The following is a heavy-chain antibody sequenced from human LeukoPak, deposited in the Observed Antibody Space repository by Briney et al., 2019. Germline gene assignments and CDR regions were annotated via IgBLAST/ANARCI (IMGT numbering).Heavy chain of an antibody. CDR1: GFIFGDSA. J-gene: IGHJ4*02. D-gene: IGHD3-16*01. Sequence: GGSLRLSCIASGFIFGDSAMSWFRQAPGKGLEWVGFISNKVYGGTTAYAASVKGRFTISRDDSKSIAYLQMNSLKTEDTAVYCCSRDSYGHDPRNSFDYWGQGTPVTVSS. CDR3: SRDSYGHDPRNSFDY. CDR2: ISNKVYGGTT. V-gene: IGHV3-49*03.